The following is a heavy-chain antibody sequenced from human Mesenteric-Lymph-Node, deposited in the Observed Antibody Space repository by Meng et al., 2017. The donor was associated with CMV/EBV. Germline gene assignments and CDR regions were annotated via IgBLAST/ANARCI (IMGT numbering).Heavy chain of an antibody. D-gene: IGHD1-14*01. V-gene: IGHV4-34*01. J-gene: IGHJ4*02. CDR1: GGSFSAYY. Sequence: QVQLQQWGAGLLKPSETLSLTCAVYGGSFSAYYWSWIRQPPGKGLEWIGEINHSGSTNYNPSLKSRITISVDTSKNQSSLKLTSVTAADTAVYFCASLAPLNNTKDKIPSGYWGQGTLVTVSS. CDR2: INHSGST. CDR3: ASLAPLNNTKDKIPSGY.